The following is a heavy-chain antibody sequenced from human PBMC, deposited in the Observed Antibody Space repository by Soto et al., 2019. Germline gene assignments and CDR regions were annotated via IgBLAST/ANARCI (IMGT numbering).Heavy chain of an antibody. Sequence: PSETLSLTCTVSGVSVSNGLYYWNWIRQSPGKGLEWIGYVYVGGSTNYNPSLKSRVAISIDTSKNQFSLRLNSVTAADTAVYYCAGSRLLGSRNTVVTGRGNYYYGMDVSGQPTTVTVSS. J-gene: IGHJ6*02. CDR2: VYVGGST. D-gene: IGHD2-15*01. CDR3: AGSRLLGSRNTVVTGRGNYYYGMDV. CDR1: GVSVSNGLYY. V-gene: IGHV4-61*01.